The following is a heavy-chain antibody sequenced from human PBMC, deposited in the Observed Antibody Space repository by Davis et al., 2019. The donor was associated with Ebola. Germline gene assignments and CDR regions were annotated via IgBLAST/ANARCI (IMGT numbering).Heavy chain of an antibody. CDR2: IYYSGST. CDR3: ARDTPDDYGDYGPFGY. CDR1: GGSISSGGYY. Sequence: MPSETLSLTCTVSGGSISSGGYYWSWIRQHPGKGLEWIGYIYYSGSTNYNPSLKSRVTISVDTSKNQFSLKLSSVTAADTAVYYCARDTPDDYGDYGPFGYWGQGTLVTVSS. V-gene: IGHV4-61*08. D-gene: IGHD4-17*01. J-gene: IGHJ4*02.